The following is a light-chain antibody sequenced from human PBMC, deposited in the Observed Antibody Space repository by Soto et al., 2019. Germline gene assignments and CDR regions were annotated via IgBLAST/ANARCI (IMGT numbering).Light chain of an antibody. CDR3: QQYGTSPRT. CDR2: ATS. V-gene: IGKV3-20*01. Sequence: EIVLTQSPGTRSLSPGERATRSCRASQSFSSSYLAWYQQKPGQAPRLLIYATSSRATGIPDRFSGSGSQTDFTLTISRLEPEDFAVYYCQQYGTSPRTFGQGTKVDIK. CDR1: QSFSSSY. J-gene: IGKJ1*01.